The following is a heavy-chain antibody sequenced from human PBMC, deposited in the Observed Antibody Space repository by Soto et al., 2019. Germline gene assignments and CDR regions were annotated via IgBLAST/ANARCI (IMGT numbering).Heavy chain of an antibody. V-gene: IGHV4-61*01. J-gene: IGHJ5*02. CDR1: GAALCSGFYF. Sequence: SETPSLTCTVSGAALCSGFYFYTWVRQPPGKGLEWLGYIYYSGGTNYNPSLKSRVTISLDKSKSQFSLRLISVTAADTAVYYCTREQSDDNYFDPWGQGTLVTVSS. D-gene: IGHD6-19*01. CDR3: TREQSDDNYFDP. CDR2: IYYSGGT.